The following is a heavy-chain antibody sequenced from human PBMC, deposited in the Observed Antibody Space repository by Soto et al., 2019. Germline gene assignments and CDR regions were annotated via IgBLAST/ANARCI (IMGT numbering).Heavy chain of an antibody. CDR3: ARHYCSSPNCYYFDY. Sequence: SETLSLSCTVSGVSIRSYYWSWIRQPPGKGLEWIGSISYSGSTYYNPSLKSRVTISVDTSKNQFSLMLSSLTAADTADYYCARHYCSSPNCYYFDYWGQGTLVTVS. CDR2: ISYSGST. V-gene: IGHV4-59*08. D-gene: IGHD2-2*01. CDR1: GVSIRSYY. J-gene: IGHJ4*02.